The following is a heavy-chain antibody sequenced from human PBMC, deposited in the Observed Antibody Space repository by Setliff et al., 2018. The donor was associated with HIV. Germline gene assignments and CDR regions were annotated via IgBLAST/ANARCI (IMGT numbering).Heavy chain of an antibody. J-gene: IGHJ4*02. Sequence: SLRLSCVASGFTLNNFWMHWVRQAPGKGLVWVSYINTDGSGATYADSVKGRFTISRDTAKNSVFLQMNSLRAEDTGVYYCATQTGFYNSHWYDYWGQGTMVTVSS. D-gene: IGHD6-13*01. CDR3: ATQTGFYNSHWYDY. V-gene: IGHV3-74*01. CDR2: INTDGSGA. CDR1: GFTLNNFW.